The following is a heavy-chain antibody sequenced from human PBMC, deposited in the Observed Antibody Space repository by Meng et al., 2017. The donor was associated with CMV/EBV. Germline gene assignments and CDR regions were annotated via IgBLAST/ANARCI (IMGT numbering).Heavy chain of an antibody. V-gene: IGHV3-30*04. D-gene: IGHD3-10*01. CDR3: ARERERGLRLLWSRGGWFDP. J-gene: IGHJ5*02. CDR1: GFTFSSYA. Sequence: GSLRLSCAASGFTFSSYAMHWVRQAPGKGLEWVAVISYDGSNKYYADSVKGRFTISRDNSKNTLYLQMNSLRAEDTAVYYCARERERGLRLLWSRGGWFDPWGQGTLVTVSS. CDR2: ISYDGSNK.